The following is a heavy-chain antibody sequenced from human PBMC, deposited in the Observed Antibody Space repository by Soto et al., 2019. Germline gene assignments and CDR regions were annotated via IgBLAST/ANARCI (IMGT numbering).Heavy chain of an antibody. D-gene: IGHD3-22*01. CDR2: ISGSDGST. Sequence: EVQLLESGGGLVQPGGSLRLSCAASGFTISNYGMNWVRQAPGKGLEWVSGISGSDGSTYYADSVKGRFTISRDNSKNTLYLQMNTLRAEDTAVYYCAKDNYYDWGQGTLVTVSS. V-gene: IGHV3-23*01. CDR1: GFTISNYG. J-gene: IGHJ4*02. CDR3: AKDNYYD.